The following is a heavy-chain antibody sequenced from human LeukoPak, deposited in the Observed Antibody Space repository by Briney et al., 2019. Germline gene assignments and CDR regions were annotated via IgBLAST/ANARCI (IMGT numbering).Heavy chain of an antibody. CDR3: ARHERWGYCSGGSCYNEAHWFDP. V-gene: IGHV4-4*02. D-gene: IGHD2-15*01. CDR1: GVSISSSEW. J-gene: IGHJ5*02. CDR2: IYYSGST. Sequence: SGTLSLTCAVSGVSISSSEWWIWVRQPPGKGLEWIGSIYYSGSTYYNPSLKSRVTISVDTSKNQFSLKLSSVTAADTAVYYCARHERWGYCSGGSCYNEAHWFDPWGQGTLVTVSS.